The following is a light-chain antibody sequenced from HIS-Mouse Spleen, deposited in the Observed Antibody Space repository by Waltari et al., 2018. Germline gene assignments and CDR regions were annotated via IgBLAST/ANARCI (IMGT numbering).Light chain of an antibody. V-gene: IGLV2-11*01. Sequence: SALTQPRSVSGSPGQSVTIPCTGTRSDVGADNHVPWYQQHPGKAPKLMIYDVSKRPSGVPDRFSGSKSGNTASLTISGLQAEDEADYYCCSYAGSYTWVFGGGTKLTVL. J-gene: IGLJ3*02. CDR1: RSDVGADNH. CDR3: CSYAGSYTWV. CDR2: DVS.